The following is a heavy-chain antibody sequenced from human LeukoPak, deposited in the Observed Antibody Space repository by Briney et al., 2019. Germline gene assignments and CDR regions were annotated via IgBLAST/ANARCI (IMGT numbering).Heavy chain of an antibody. CDR3: ARKYSGYESYYYYGTDV. J-gene: IGHJ6*02. CDR1: GGSISSYY. CDR2: IYYSGST. D-gene: IGHD5-12*01. Sequence: SETLSLTCTVSGGSISSYYWSWIRQPPGKGLEWIGYIYYSGSTNYNPSLKSRVTISVDTSKNQFSLKLSSVTAADTAVYYCARKYSGYESYYYYGTDVWGQGTTVTVSS. V-gene: IGHV4-59*12.